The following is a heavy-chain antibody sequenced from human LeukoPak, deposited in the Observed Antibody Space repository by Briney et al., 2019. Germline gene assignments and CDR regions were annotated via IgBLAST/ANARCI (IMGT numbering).Heavy chain of an antibody. D-gene: IGHD1-1*01. Sequence: ASVKVSCKASGYTFTSYAMHWVRQAPGQRLEWMGWISAYNNNTNYAQKFQGRVTMTTDTSTSTAYMELRSLRSDDTAVYYCARDWKPPDYYYGMDVWGQGTTVTVSS. J-gene: IGHJ6*02. CDR3: ARDWKPPDYYYGMDV. CDR2: ISAYNNNT. V-gene: IGHV1-3*01. CDR1: GYTFTSYA.